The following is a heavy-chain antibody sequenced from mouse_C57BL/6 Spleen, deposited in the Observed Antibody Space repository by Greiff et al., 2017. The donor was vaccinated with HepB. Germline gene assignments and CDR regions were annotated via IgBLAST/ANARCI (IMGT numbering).Heavy chain of an antibody. CDR2: VYPSDSET. Sequence: VQLQQSGAELVRPGSSVKLSCKASGYTFTSYWMDWVKQRPGQGLEWIGNVYPSDSETHYNQKFKDKATLTVDKSSSTAYMQLSSLTSEDSAVYYCARRGTGRYFDVWGTGTTVTVSS. D-gene: IGHD4-1*01. J-gene: IGHJ1*03. V-gene: IGHV1-61*01. CDR3: ARRGTGRYFDV. CDR1: GYTFTSYW.